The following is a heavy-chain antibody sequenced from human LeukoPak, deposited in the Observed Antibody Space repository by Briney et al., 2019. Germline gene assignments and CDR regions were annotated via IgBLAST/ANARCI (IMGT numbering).Heavy chain of an antibody. CDR1: GFIFTTNW. D-gene: IGHD3-10*01. CDR2: IKSDGSTT. CDR3: ARVGGRGSIGGDC. Sequence: GGSLRLSCAASGFIFTTNWMQWVRQAPGKGLVWVSRIKSDGSTTTYADFVKGRFTVSRDNAKNTLYLQMSSLRAEDTAMYFCARVGGRGSIGGDCWGQGTLVTVSS. J-gene: IGHJ4*02. V-gene: IGHV3-74*03.